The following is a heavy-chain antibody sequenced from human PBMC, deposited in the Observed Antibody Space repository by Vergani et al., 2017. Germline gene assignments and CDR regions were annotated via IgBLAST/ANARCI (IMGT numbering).Heavy chain of an antibody. CDR2: IWYDGSNK. Sequence: QVQLVESGGGVVLPGRSLRLSCAASGFTFSSYGMHWVRQAPGKGLEWVAVIWYDGSNKYYADSVKGRFTISRDNSKNTLYLQRNSLRAEDTAVYCCARGRETTPGYFYMDVWGKGTTVTVPS. J-gene: IGHJ6*03. CDR3: ARGRETTPGYFYMDV. CDR1: GFTFSSYG. V-gene: IGHV3-33*01. D-gene: IGHD4-11*01.